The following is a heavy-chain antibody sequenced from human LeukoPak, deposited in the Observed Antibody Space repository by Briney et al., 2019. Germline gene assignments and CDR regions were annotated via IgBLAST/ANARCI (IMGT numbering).Heavy chain of an antibody. CDR2: IYYSGST. CDR3: ARNDFWSGYTFDY. D-gene: IGHD3-3*01. Sequence: KPSETLPLTCTVSGGSVSSGSYYWSWIRQPPGKGLEWIGYIYYSGSTNYNPSLKSRVTISVDTSKNQFSLKLSPVTAADTAVYYCARNDFWSGYTFDYWGQGTLVTVSS. CDR1: GGSVSSGSYY. V-gene: IGHV4-61*01. J-gene: IGHJ4*02.